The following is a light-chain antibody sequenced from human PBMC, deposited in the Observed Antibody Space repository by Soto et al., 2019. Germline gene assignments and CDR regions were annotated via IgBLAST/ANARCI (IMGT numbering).Light chain of an antibody. J-gene: IGKJ1*01. CDR1: QGIDRW. CDR2: KAS. V-gene: IGKV1-5*03. Sequence: DIQMTQSPSTLSASVGDRVTITCRASQGIDRWLAWYQQKPGKAPKLLIYKASTLESGVSSRFSGSGSGTEFTLTISSLQPDDFATYYCLQYNSYLWTFGQGTKVEIK. CDR3: LQYNSYLWT.